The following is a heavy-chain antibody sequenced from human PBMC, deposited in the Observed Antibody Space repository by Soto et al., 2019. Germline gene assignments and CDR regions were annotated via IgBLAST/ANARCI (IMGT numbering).Heavy chain of an antibody. D-gene: IGHD2-2*01. V-gene: IGHV1-2*02. CDR2: INPNSGGT. CDR3: ARPHCSSTICYWTFDP. J-gene: IGHJ5*02. Sequence: ASVKVSCKASGYTFTGYYMHCVRQAPGHGLEWMGWINPNSGGTNYAQKFQGRVTMTRDTSISTAYMELSRLRSDDTAVYYCARPHCSSTICYWTFDPWGQGTLVTVSS. CDR1: GYTFTGYY.